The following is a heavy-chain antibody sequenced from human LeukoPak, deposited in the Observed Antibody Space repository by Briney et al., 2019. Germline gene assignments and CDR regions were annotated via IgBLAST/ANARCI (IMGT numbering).Heavy chain of an antibody. Sequence: GGSLGLSCAASGFTFSNYAMSWVRQAPGKGLEWVSGVSGSGGVTYHADSVKGRFTISRDNSKNTLHLQMNSLRAEDTAVYYCATFLAIVTARDSLYFQHWGQGTLVTVSS. CDR1: GFTFSNYA. V-gene: IGHV3-23*01. D-gene: IGHD3-3*02. CDR2: VSGSGGVT. CDR3: ATFLAIVTARDSLYFQH. J-gene: IGHJ1*01.